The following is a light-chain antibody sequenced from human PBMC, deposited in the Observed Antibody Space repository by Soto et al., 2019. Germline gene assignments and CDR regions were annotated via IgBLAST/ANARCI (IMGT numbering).Light chain of an antibody. CDR3: QQVSSYPLS. J-gene: IGKJ4*01. Sequence: EFVLTQSPGTLSLSPGEIATLSCRASQTVRNNYLAWYQQKPGQAPRLLIYDASSRATGIPDRFSGGGSGTDFTLTISRLEPEDFAGYYCQQVSSYPLSFGGGTKVEIK. V-gene: IGKV3-20*01. CDR1: QTVRNNY. CDR2: DAS.